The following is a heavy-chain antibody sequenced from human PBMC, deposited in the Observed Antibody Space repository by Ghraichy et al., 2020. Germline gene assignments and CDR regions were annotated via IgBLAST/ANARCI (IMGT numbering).Heavy chain of an antibody. CDR2: IRGSGGST. V-gene: IGHV3-23*01. CDR3: AKESIEGSYSYYDY. J-gene: IGHJ4*02. Sequence: SCAVSGFTFNIYAMNWVRQAPGKGLEWVSTIRGSGGSTYYAEFVKGRFTISRDNSKNTLYLQMNSLRAEDTAIYYCAKESIEGSYSYYDYWGQGSLVTVSS. CDR1: GFTFNIYA. D-gene: IGHD1-26*01.